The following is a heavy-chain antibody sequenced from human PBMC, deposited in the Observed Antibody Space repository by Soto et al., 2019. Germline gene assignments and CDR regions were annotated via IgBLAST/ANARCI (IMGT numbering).Heavy chain of an antibody. CDR2: IYHTGTT. CDR3: ARRVDIAARCWFDP. Sequence: SETLSLTCAVSGDSITSIYHWAWIRQTPGRGLEWVASIYHTGTTYYNPSLKSRVTISVDTSKNQFSLKLSSVTAADTAVYYCARRVDIAARCWFDPWGQGTLVTVSS. CDR1: GDSITSIYH. D-gene: IGHD6-6*01. V-gene: IGHV4-38-2*01. J-gene: IGHJ5*02.